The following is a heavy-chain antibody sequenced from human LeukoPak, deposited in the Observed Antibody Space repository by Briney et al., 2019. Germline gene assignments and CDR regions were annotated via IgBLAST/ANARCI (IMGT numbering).Heavy chain of an antibody. Sequence: GGSLRLSCAASGFTFSSYWMSWVRQAPGKGLEWVANIKQDGSEKYYVDSVKGRFTISRDNAKNSLYLQMNSLRAEDTAVYYCARAKGASGGHAFDIWGQGTMVTVSS. V-gene: IGHV3-7*01. CDR2: IKQDGSEK. J-gene: IGHJ3*02. CDR1: GFTFSSYW. D-gene: IGHD1-26*01. CDR3: ARAKGASGGHAFDI.